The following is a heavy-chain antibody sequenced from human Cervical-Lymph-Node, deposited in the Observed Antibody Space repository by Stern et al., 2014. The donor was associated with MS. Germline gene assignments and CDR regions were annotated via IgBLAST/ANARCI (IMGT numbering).Heavy chain of an antibody. CDR3: AKDAYHAAFDK. CDR2: ISKDGTNK. V-gene: IGHV3-30*18. J-gene: IGHJ4*02. Sequence: VQLVESGGGVVQPGTSLRLSCAVSGFAFNVYNMHWVCQAPGKGMERVRLISKDGTNKDYADYVTCRFTVSRDNSKNTLWLQLNSLRPEDTAVYYCAKDAYHAAFDKWGQGALVTVSS. CDR1: GFAFNVYN. D-gene: IGHD3-16*01.